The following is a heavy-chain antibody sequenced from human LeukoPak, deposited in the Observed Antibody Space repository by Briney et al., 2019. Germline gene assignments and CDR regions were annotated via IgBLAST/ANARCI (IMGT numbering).Heavy chain of an antibody. CDR3: AKGQGYNYGDSIDY. D-gene: IGHD5-18*01. V-gene: IGHV3-23*01. CDR1: GFTFNNYA. Sequence: PGGSLRLSCAASGFTFNNYAMTWVRQAPGKGLKWSQVINGGGSSYYADSVKGRFTVSRDNSKNTLYLQMNSLRDEDTAVYYCAKGQGYNYGDSIDYWGQGTLVTVSS. J-gene: IGHJ4*02. CDR2: INGGGSS.